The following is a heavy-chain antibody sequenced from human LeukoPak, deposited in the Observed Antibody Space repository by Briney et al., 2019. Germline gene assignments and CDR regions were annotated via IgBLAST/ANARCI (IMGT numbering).Heavy chain of an antibody. D-gene: IGHD5-24*01. V-gene: IGHV3-7*01. J-gene: IGHJ4*02. Sequence: GGSLRLSCAASGFTLTDYWMSWVRQAPGRGLEGVANIKQDENENYYVESVRGRFIISRDNAKNSVFLQMNSLRAEDTAVYYCARDGYKDRYFHYWGQGTLVTVSS. CDR1: GFTLTDYW. CDR2: IKQDENEN. CDR3: ARDGYKDRYFHY.